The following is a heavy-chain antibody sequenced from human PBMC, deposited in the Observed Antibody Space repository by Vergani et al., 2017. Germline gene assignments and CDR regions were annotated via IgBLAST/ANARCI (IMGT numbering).Heavy chain of an antibody. D-gene: IGHD3-9*01. J-gene: IGHJ5*01. CDR3: ARARXIETCYMSNWLDS. V-gene: IGHV3-30*02. CDR2: IGYDGRIK. Sequence: QVQLVETGGGVVQPGGSLRLYCATSGFSFNTYGAHWVRQAPGKGLEWVAFIGYDGRIKYNVDSVKGRFTISRDNAQNTLYLQMNSLRVEDTGVYYCARARXIETCYMSNWLDSWGQGTAVTVSS. CDR1: GFSFNTYG.